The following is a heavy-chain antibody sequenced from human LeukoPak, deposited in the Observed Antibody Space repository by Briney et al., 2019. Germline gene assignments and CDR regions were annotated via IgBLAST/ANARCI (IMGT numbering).Heavy chain of an antibody. CDR2: INHSGST. J-gene: IGHJ4*02. CDR3: ARGDDNSGSRTRYLDY. Sequence: SETLSLTCAVYGGSFSGYYWSWIRQVPGKGLEWIGEINHSGSTNYNPSLKSRVTISVHTSKNQFSLRLNSVTAADTAVYYCARGDDNSGSRTRYLDYWGQGTLVTVSS. V-gene: IGHV4-34*01. D-gene: IGHD1-26*01. CDR1: GGSFSGYY.